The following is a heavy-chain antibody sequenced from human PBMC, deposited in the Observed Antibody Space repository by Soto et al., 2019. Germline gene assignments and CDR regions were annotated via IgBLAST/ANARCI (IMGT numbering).Heavy chain of an antibody. J-gene: IGHJ6*03. V-gene: IGHV3-11*04. CDR3: AKDFSGYSSSSWLNYYYYYMDV. D-gene: IGHD6-6*01. CDR2: ISSSGSTI. Sequence: QVQLVESGGGLVKPGGSLRLSCAASGFTFSDYYMSWIRQAPGKGLEWVSYISSSGSTIYYADSVKGRFITSRDSGKYSLHLQMNSLRADDTSVYYCAKDFSGYSSSSWLNYYYYYMDVWGKGTTVTVSS. CDR1: GFTFSDYY.